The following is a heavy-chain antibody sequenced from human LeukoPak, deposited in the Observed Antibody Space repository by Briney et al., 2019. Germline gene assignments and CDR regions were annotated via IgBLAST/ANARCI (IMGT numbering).Heavy chain of an antibody. J-gene: IGHJ6*03. CDR3: ARRFDYGNHAFHHYYMDV. CDR1: GYTFTGYY. Sequence: RASVKVSCKASGYTFTGYYMHWVRQAPGQGLEWMGWINPNTGDTNYAQKFQGRVTMTRDTSISTVYMELRSLTYEDTALYYCARRFDYGNHAFHHYYMDVWGKGTTVSVSS. CDR2: INPNTGDT. D-gene: IGHD4-11*01. V-gene: IGHV1-2*02.